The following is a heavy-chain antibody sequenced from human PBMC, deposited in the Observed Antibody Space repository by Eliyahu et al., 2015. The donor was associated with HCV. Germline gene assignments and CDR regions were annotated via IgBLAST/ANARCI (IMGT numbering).Heavy chain of an antibody. CDR2: INSDGSST. V-gene: IGHV3-74*01. CDR1: GFTFSSYW. J-gene: IGHJ4*02. CDR3: ARALLRSPDDY. Sequence: EVQLVESGGGLAQPGGSLRLSCAXSGFTFSSYWMHWVRQAPGKGLVWVSRINSDGSSTSYADSVKGRFTISRDNAKNTLYLQMNSLRAEDTAVYYCARALLRSPDDYWGQGTLVTVSS. D-gene: IGHD5/OR15-5a*01.